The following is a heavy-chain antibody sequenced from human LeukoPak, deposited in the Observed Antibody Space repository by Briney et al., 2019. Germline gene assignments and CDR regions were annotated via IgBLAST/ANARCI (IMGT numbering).Heavy chain of an antibody. CDR1: GFTFSTYS. D-gene: IGHD3-22*01. J-gene: IGHJ1*01. Sequence: LPGGSLRLSCAVSGFTFSTYSMNWVRQAPGKGLEWVSYISSSSSTIYYADSVKGRFTISRDNAKNSLCLQMNSLRDEDTAEYYCAKDSDYYHSSGYYYAYFQHWGQGTLVTVSS. CDR3: AKDSDYYHSSGYYYAYFQH. V-gene: IGHV3-48*02. CDR2: ISSSSSTI.